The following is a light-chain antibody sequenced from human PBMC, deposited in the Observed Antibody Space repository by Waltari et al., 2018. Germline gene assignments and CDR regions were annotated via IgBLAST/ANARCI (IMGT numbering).Light chain of an antibody. CDR2: WAS. CDR1: QSVLYSSNNKNY. CDR3: QQYYSTPRTLT. V-gene: IGKV4-1*01. J-gene: IGKJ4*01. Sequence: DIVMTQSPDSLAVSLGERATINSKSSQSVLYSSNNKNYLAWYQQKPVQPPKLLIYWASTRESGVPDRFSGSGSGTDFTLTISSLQAEDVAVYYCQQYYSTPRTLTFGGGTKVEIK.